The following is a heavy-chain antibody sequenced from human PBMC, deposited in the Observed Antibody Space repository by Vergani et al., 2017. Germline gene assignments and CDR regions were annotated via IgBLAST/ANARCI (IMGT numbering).Heavy chain of an antibody. CDR3: AGENRRAVAGTCWFDS. CDR1: GFTFSSYE. Sequence: VQLVESGGGVVQPGRSLRLSCAASGFTFSSYEMNWVRQAPGKGLEWVSYISSSGSTIYYADSVKGRFTISRENAKNSLYLQMNSLRAEDTAVYYCAGENRRAVAGTCWFDSWGQGTLVTVSS. D-gene: IGHD6-19*01. J-gene: IGHJ5*01. CDR2: ISSSGSTI. V-gene: IGHV3-48*03.